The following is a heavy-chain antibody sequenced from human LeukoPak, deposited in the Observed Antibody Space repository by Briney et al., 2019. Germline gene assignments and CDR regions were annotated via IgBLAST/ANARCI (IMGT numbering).Heavy chain of an antibody. CDR2: INRDGSTT. V-gene: IGHV3-74*03. Sequence: PGGSLRLSCAASGFTFSNYWVRWVRQAPGKGLVWVSRINRDGSTTKYADSVKGRFTVSRDNAKNTLNLQMNSLRAEDTAAYYCARDKKSGESSEIDYWGQGTLVTVSS. CDR1: GFTFSNYW. CDR3: ARDKKSGESSEIDY. D-gene: IGHD3-10*01. J-gene: IGHJ4*02.